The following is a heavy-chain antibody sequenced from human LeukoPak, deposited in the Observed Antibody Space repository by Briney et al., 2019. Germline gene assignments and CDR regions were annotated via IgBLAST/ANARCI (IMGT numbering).Heavy chain of an antibody. D-gene: IGHD6-13*01. CDR1: GYTVTGYH. CDR3: ARIAAALNWFDP. Sequence: ASVKVSCKASGYTVTGYHMHWVRQAPGQGLEWMGWINPNSGNINYAQKFEGRVTMTRDTSISTAYMELSRLRFDDTAVYYCARIAAALNWFDPWGQGTLVTVSS. CDR2: INPNSGNI. J-gene: IGHJ5*02. V-gene: IGHV1-2*02.